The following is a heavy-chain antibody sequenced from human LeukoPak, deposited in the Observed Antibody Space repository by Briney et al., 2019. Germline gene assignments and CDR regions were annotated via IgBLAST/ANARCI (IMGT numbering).Heavy chain of an antibody. CDR3: ARASLLLYYYMDV. J-gene: IGHJ6*03. CDR2: IYTSGST. V-gene: IGHV4-61*02. D-gene: IGHD2-15*01. CDR1: GGSVTSGNYY. Sequence: SETLSLTCTVSGGSVTSGNYYWNWIRQPAGKGLEWIGRIYTSGSTNYNPSLKSRVTMSVDTSKNQFSLKLSSVTAADTAVYYCARASLLLYYYMDVWGKGTTVTVSS.